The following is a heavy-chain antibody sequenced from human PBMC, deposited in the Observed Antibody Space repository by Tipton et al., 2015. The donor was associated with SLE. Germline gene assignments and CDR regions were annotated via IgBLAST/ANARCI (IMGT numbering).Heavy chain of an antibody. CDR3: VRDPGIAAAPNWFDP. J-gene: IGHJ5*02. CDR2: INAYNGNT. Sequence: QSGAEVKKPGASVKVSCGASGYTLSSYGISWVRQAPGQGLEWMGWINAYNGNTNYAQKFQGRVTMTTDTSTSTAYMELRSLRSDDTAVYYCVRDPGIAAAPNWFDPWGQGTLVTVSS. D-gene: IGHD6-13*01. CDR1: GYTLSSYG. V-gene: IGHV1-18*01.